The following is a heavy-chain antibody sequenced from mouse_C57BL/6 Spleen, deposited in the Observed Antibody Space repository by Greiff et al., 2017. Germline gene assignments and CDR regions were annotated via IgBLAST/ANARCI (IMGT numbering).Heavy chain of an antibody. V-gene: IGHV5-4*01. CDR3: ARDSGYPGAMDY. CDR1: GFTFSSYA. D-gene: IGHD1-2*01. Sequence: EVKVVESGGGLVKPGGSLKLSCAASGFTFSSYAMSWVRQTPEKRLEWVATISDGGSYTYYPDNVKGRFTISRDKAKNNLYLQMSHLQSEDTAMYYCARDSGYPGAMDYWGQGASVTVSS. CDR2: ISDGGSYT. J-gene: IGHJ4*01.